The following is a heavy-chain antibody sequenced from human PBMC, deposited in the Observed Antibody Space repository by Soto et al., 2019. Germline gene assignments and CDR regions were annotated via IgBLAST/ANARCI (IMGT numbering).Heavy chain of an antibody. CDR3: ARDLMIGFDP. CDR1: GGSVSSGSYY. J-gene: IGHJ5*02. Sequence: SETLSLTCTVSGGSVSSGSYYWSSIRQPPGKGLEWIGYIYYSGSTNYNPSLKSRVTISVDTSKNQFSLKLSSVTAADTAVYYCARDLMIGFDPWGQGTMVTVYS. CDR2: IYYSGST. D-gene: IGHD3-22*01. V-gene: IGHV4-61*01.